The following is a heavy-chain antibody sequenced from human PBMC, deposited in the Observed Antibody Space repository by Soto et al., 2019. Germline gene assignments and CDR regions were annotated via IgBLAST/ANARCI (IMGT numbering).Heavy chain of an antibody. Sequence: QVQLVQSGAEVKKPGASVKVSCKASGYTFTRYAMHWVRQAPGQRLEWMGWINAGNGNTKYSQKFQGRGTITRDTSASTAYMELSSLRSEDTAVYCCARGPYGSGRPGGFVWFDPWGQGTLVTVSS. CDR1: GYTFTRYA. D-gene: IGHD3-10*01. CDR2: INAGNGNT. CDR3: ARGPYGSGRPGGFVWFDP. J-gene: IGHJ5*02. V-gene: IGHV1-3*01.